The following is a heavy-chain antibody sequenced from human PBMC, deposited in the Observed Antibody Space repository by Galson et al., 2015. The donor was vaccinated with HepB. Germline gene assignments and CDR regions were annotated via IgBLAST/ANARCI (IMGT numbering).Heavy chain of an antibody. D-gene: IGHD6-19*01. J-gene: IGHJ6*02. CDR1: GFTFSSYA. CDR3: AREPSGWSYYYYGMDV. Sequence: SLRLSCAASGFTFSSYAMHWVRQAPGKGLEWVAVISYDGSNKYYADSVKGRFTISRDNSKNTLYLQMNSLRAEDTAVYYCAREPSGWSYYYYGMDVWGQGTTVTVSS. V-gene: IGHV3-30-3*01. CDR2: ISYDGSNK.